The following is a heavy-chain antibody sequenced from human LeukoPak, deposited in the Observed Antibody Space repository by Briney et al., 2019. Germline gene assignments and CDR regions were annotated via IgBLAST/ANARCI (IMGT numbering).Heavy chain of an antibody. CDR3: ARDRGYCSSTSCYPLYYYYYGMDV. CDR1: GFTFSNAW. V-gene: IGHV3-21*01. J-gene: IGHJ6*02. D-gene: IGHD2-2*01. CDR2: ISSSSSYI. Sequence: GGSLRLSCAASGFTFSNAWMSWVRQAPGKGLEWVSSISSSSSYIYYADSVKGRFTISRDNSKNTLYLQMNSLRAEDTAVYYCARDRGYCSSTSCYPLYYYYYGMDVWGQGTTVTVSS.